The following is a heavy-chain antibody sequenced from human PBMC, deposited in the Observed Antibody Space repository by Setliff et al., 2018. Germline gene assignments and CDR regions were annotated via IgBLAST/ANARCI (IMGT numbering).Heavy chain of an antibody. Sequence: SETLSLTCTVSGGSMGSYYWTWIRQSTGKGLVWIGRVYTTGSTAFNPSPNSRVTMSLDKSKNQYSLKLYSVTAADTAVYFCARVRITPYCMDVWGKGTTVTVSS. CDR2: VYTTGST. D-gene: IGHD3-10*01. J-gene: IGHJ6*03. CDR1: GGSMGSYY. CDR3: ARVRITPYCMDV. V-gene: IGHV4-4*07.